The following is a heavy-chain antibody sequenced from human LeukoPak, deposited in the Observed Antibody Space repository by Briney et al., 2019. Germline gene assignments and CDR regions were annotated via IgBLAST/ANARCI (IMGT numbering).Heavy chain of an antibody. D-gene: IGHD4-17*01. CDR1: RFTFSSYA. CDR3: AKATVATFSYYYYYMDV. J-gene: IGHJ6*03. V-gene: IGHV3-23*01. CDR2: ISGSGGST. Sequence: GGSLRLSCAACRFTFSSYAMSWVRQAPGKGLEWASAISGSGGSTYYADTVKGRFTISRDNSKNTLYLQMNSLRAEDTAVYYCAKATVATFSYYYYYMDVWGKGTTVTISS.